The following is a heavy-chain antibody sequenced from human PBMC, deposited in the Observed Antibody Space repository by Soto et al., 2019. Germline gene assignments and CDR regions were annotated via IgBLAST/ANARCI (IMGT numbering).Heavy chain of an antibody. D-gene: IGHD2-21*01. CDR2: ISGSSSNI. CDR3: ARDPSRGRDCSRYLDL. J-gene: IGHJ2*01. V-gene: IGHV3-48*01. Sequence: EVQLVESGGGLVQPGGSLRLSCAASGFSFSNYAMDWVRQAPGKGLEWVSYISGSSSNIRYADSVKGRFTLSRDNAKSSVYLHMSSLIADDTAVYYCARDPSRGRDCSRYLDLWGRGTLVTVSS. CDR1: GFSFSNYA.